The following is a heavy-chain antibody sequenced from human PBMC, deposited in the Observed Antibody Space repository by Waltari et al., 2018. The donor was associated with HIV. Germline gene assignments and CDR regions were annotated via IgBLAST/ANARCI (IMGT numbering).Heavy chain of an antibody. Sequence: EVQLVESGGGLVKPGGSLRVSCAASGFTFSLYSMNWVRQAPGKGLEWVASINKNNSYIYNADSVKGRFAISRDNAKNSLYLQMNSLRAEDTAIYYCASRDYGAYAGELVYWGQGTLVTVSS. D-gene: IGHD4-17*01. J-gene: IGHJ4*02. V-gene: IGHV3-21*02. CDR1: GFTFSLYS. CDR2: INKNNSYI. CDR3: ASRDYGAYAGELVY.